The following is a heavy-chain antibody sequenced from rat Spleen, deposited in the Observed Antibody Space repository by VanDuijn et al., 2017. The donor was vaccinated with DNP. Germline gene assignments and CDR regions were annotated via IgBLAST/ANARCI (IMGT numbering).Heavy chain of an antibody. D-gene: IGHD1-8*01. V-gene: IGHV5S13*01. Sequence: EVQLVESGGGLVQPGRSLKFSCAASGFTFSDYDMAWVRQAPTKGLEWVASISSTGVVTYYRDSVKGRFTVSRDNRKNILYLQMDSLRSEDTATYYCTRRWYGSFGYWGQGVMVTISP. CDR3: TRRWYGSFGY. J-gene: IGHJ2*01. CDR2: ISSTGVVT. CDR1: GFTFSDYD.